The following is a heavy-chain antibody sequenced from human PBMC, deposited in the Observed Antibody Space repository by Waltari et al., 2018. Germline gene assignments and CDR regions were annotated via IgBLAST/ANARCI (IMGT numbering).Heavy chain of an antibody. V-gene: IGHV4-59*01. CDR2: IYYSGST. D-gene: IGHD2-2*01. J-gene: IGHJ5*02. CDR3: ARDLGYCSSTSCYSWFDP. CDR1: GGSISSYY. Sequence: QVQLQESGPGLVKPSETLSLTCTVSGGSISSYYWSWIRQPPGKGLEWIGYIYYSGSTNYNPSLKSRVTKSVDTSKNQFSLKLSSVTAADTVVYYCARDLGYCSSTSCYSWFDPWGQGTLVTVSS.